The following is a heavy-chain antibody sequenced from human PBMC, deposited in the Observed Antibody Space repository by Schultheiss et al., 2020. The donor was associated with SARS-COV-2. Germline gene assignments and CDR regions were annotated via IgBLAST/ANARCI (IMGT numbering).Heavy chain of an antibody. D-gene: IGHD5-18*01. CDR1: GGSISSYY. CDR3: AIAGVDTAMVRDYYYGMDV. CDR2: IYYSGST. J-gene: IGHJ6*02. V-gene: IGHV4-59*12. Sequence: SETLSLTCTVSGGSISSYYWSWIRQPPGKGLEWIGYIYYSGSTNYNPSLKSRVTMSVDTSKNQFSLKLSSVTAADTAVYYCAIAGVDTAMVRDYYYGMDVWGQGTTVTVSS.